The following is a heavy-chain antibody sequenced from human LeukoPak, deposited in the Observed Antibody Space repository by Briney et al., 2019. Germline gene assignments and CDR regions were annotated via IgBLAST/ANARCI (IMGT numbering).Heavy chain of an antibody. CDR2: MNPDSGKT. V-gene: IGHV1-8*01. CDR3: ARSFRDSGSYGALEDY. J-gene: IGHJ4*02. Sequence: ASVKVSCKASGYTFTSYDINWVRQATGQGLEWMGWMNPDSGKTGYAQNLQGRVTMTRNTSISTAYMELSSLRSEDTAVYYCARSFRDSGSYGALEDYWGQGTLVTVSS. CDR1: GYTFTSYD. D-gene: IGHD3-22*01.